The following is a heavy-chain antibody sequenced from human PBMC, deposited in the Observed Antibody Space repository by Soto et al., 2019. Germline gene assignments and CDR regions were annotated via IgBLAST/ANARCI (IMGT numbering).Heavy chain of an antibody. CDR1: GFTFSSYS. Sequence: PGGSLRLSCAASGFTFSSYSMNWVRQAPGKGLEWVSSISSSSSYIYYADSVKGRFTISRDNAKNSLYLQMNSPRAEDTAVYYCARDEWELLVFNYYYGMDVWGQGTTVTVSS. CDR3: ARDEWELLVFNYYYGMDV. CDR2: ISSSSSYI. V-gene: IGHV3-21*01. J-gene: IGHJ6*02. D-gene: IGHD1-26*01.